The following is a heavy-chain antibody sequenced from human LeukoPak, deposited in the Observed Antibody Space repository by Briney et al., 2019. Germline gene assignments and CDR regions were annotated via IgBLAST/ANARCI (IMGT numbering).Heavy chain of an antibody. CDR3: ARVTGYVMEDYFDY. V-gene: IGHV4-34*01. D-gene: IGHD6-13*01. J-gene: IGHJ4*02. CDR1: IDSFSNYH. Sequence: TSETLSLTCAVYIDSFSNYHWNWIRQTPSKGLEWIGSIYHSGSTYYNPSLKSRVTISVDTSKNQFSLRLSSVTAADTAVYYCARVTGYVMEDYFDYWGQGTLVTVSS. CDR2: IYHSGST.